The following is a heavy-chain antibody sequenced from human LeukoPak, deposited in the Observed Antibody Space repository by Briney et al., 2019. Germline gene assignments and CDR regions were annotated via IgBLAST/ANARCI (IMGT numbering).Heavy chain of an antibody. J-gene: IGHJ5*02. CDR1: GGSISSYY. V-gene: IGHV4-4*07. Sequence: PSETLSLTCTVSGGSISSYYWSWIRQPAGKGLEWIGRIYTSGSTNYNPSLKSRVTMSVDTSKNQLSLKLSSVTAADTAVYYCARERRVGGLGRITMVRGPFDPWGQGTLVTVSS. CDR3: ARERRVGGLGRITMVRGPFDP. D-gene: IGHD3-10*01. CDR2: IYTSGST.